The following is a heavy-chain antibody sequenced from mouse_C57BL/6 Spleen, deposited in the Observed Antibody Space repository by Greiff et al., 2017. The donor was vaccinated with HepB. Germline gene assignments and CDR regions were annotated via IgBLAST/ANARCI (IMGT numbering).Heavy chain of an antibody. D-gene: IGHD4-1*01. J-gene: IGHJ4*01. CDR3: ARMLGYAMDY. CDR2: IDPANGNT. CDR1: GSNIKNTY. Sequence: EVQLQQSVAELVRPGASVKLSCTASGSNIKNTYMHWVKQRSEQGLEWIGRIDPANGNTKYAPKFQGKATITADTSSDTAYLQLSSLASEDAVIYYCARMLGYAMDYWGQGASVTVSS. V-gene: IGHV14-3*01.